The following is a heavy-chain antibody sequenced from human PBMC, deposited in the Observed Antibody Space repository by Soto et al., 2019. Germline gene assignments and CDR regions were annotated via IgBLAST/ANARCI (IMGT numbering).Heavy chain of an antibody. D-gene: IGHD5-18*01. CDR2: FDPEDGET. Sequence: RASGKVSCKVSGYTLTELSMHWVRQAPGKGLEWMGGFDPEDGETIYAQKFQGRVTMTEDTSTDTAYMELSSLRSEDTAVYYCATGIQLWLPYYYYYGMDVWGQGSTLTVSS. V-gene: IGHV1-24*01. CDR3: ATGIQLWLPYYYYYGMDV. CDR1: GYTLTELS. J-gene: IGHJ6*02.